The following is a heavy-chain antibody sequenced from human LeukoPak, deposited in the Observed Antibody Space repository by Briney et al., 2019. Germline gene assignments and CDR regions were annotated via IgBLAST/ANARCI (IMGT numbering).Heavy chain of an antibody. V-gene: IGHV4-34*01. CDR1: GGSFSGYY. J-gene: IGHJ5*02. CDR2: INHSGST. D-gene: IGHD3-10*01. Sequence: SETLSLTCAVYGGSFSGYYWSWIRQPPGKGLEWIGEINHSGSTYYNPSLKSRVTISVDTSKNQFSLKLSSVTAADTAVYYCARDSGTTGEVKFDPWGQGILVTVSS. CDR3: ARDSGTTGEVKFDP.